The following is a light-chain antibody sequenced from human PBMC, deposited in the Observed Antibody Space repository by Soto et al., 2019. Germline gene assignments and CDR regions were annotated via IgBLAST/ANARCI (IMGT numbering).Light chain of an antibody. CDR2: DVS. J-gene: IGLJ1*01. Sequence: QSVLTQPASVSGSPGQSITISCTGTSSDVGGYNYVSWYQQHPGKAPKLMIYDVSNRPSGVSNRFSGSKSGNTASLTISGLQAEDEADYYCSSYTSSRNYVFGTVTKLTVL. V-gene: IGLV2-14*01. CDR1: SSDVGGYNY. CDR3: SSYTSSRNYV.